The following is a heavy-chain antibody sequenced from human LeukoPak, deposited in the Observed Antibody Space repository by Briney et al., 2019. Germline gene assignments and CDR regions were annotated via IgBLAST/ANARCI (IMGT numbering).Heavy chain of an antibody. CDR3: AKDDTGSLDY. CDR2: ISSDGSRT. V-gene: IGHV3-43*01. CDR1: GFTFDNYF. D-gene: IGHD3-9*01. J-gene: IGHJ4*02. Sequence: GGSLRLSCAASGFTFDNYFMHWVRQVPGRGLEWVSLISSDGSRTFYADSVRGRFTISRDNSKNSLFLQMSGLTTEDTALYYCAKDDTGSLDYWGQGTLVTVSS.